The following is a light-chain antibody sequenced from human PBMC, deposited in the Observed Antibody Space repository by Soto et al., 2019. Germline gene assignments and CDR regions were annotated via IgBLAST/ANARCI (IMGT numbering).Light chain of an antibody. V-gene: IGKV1-5*03. CDR1: QNIYTW. CDR2: QAS. Sequence: DIQMTQSPSTLSAYVGDRVTITCRASQNIYTWLAWYQQKPGRAPKLLIYQASALESGVPSRFSGSGSGTEFPLIISSLQPDDFATYYCQHYQAYPLTFGGGTEVEIK. CDR3: QHYQAYPLT. J-gene: IGKJ4*01.